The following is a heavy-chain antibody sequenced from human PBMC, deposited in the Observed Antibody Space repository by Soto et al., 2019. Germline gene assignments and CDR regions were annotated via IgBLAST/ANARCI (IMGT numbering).Heavy chain of an antibody. V-gene: IGHV3-23*01. J-gene: IGHJ3*02. CDR1: GFICSSYD. Sequence: GGSLRLSCAASGFICSSYDMSWVRQAPGKGLEWVSTILVGGSTHYEDSVKGRFTISRDESKNTVYLQMHSLTAGDTAVYYCAKATATSGGAFDICGQGTMVT. D-gene: IGHD1-1*01. CDR2: ILVGGST. CDR3: AKATATSGGAFDI.